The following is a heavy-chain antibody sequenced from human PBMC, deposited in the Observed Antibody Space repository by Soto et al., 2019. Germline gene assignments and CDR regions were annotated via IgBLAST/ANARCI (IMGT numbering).Heavy chain of an antibody. CDR1: GGSIRSYY. CDR2: IFYSGST. J-gene: IGHJ4*02. CDR3: ARGAADTAMVDS. Sequence: QVHLQESGPGLVKASETLSLTCTVSGGSIRSYYWTWIRQPPGKGLEWLGYIFYSGSTFYNPSLKSRVTISIHTSKSQFSLPLTSVTAADTAVYYCARGAADTAMVDSWGQGTLVTVSS. V-gene: IGHV4-59*01. D-gene: IGHD5-18*01.